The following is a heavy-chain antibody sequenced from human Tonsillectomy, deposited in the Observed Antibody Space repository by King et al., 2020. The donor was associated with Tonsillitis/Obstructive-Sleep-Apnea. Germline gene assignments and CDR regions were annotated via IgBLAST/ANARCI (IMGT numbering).Heavy chain of an antibody. CDR3: ARGRQLVRNYYYYYMDV. CDR2: INHGGST. J-gene: IGHJ6*03. Sequence: VQLQQWGAGLLKPSDNLSLTCAVYVGSFSGYYWSWFRQPPGKGLEWIWEINHGGSTNFSPSFKSRVTLSVDTSKNHFSLRLNSATAADTAVYYCARGRQLVRNYYYYYMDVWGKGTTVTVSS. V-gene: IGHV4-34*01. CDR1: VGSFSGYY. D-gene: IGHD6-6*01.